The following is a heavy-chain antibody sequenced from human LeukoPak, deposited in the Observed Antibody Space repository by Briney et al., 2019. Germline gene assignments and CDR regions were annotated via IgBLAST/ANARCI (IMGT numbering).Heavy chain of an antibody. CDR3: ASVKLNRVAVAGDVFDY. Sequence: SETLSLTCAVYGGSFSGYYWSWIRQPPGKGLEWIGEINHSGITNYNPSLKSRVTISVDTSRDQFSLRLSSVTAADTAVYYCASVKLNRVAVAGDVFDYWGQGTLVTVSS. V-gene: IGHV4-34*01. J-gene: IGHJ4*02. D-gene: IGHD6-19*01. CDR2: INHSGIT. CDR1: GGSFSGYY.